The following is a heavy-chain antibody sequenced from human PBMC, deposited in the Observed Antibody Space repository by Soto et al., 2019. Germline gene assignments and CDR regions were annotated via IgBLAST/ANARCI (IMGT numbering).Heavy chain of an antibody. Sequence: QVQPVESGGGVVQPGRSLRLSCAASGFTFSSYGMHWVRQAPGKGLEWVAVIWYDGSNKYYADSVKGRFTISRDNSKNTLYLQMNSLRAEDTAVYYCAREGNDDYYGMDVWGQGTTVTVSS. CDR3: AREGNDDYYGMDV. CDR2: IWYDGSNK. J-gene: IGHJ6*02. V-gene: IGHV3-33*01. CDR1: GFTFSSYG. D-gene: IGHD1-1*01.